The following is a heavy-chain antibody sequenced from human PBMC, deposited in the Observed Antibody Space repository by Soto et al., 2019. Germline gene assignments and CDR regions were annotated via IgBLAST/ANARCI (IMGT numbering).Heavy chain of an antibody. CDR3: ARDLSYALDY. J-gene: IGHJ4*02. CDR2: IRIDSNHI. CDR1: GFIFTSYS. Sequence: EVQLVESGGGLVQPGGSLRLSCAASGFIFTSYSMNWVRQAPGKGLGWLSYIRIDSNHIGYADSVRGRFTISSDIAKNSLYLQMNSLRDEDTAVYYCARDLSYALDYWGQGTLVTVSS. D-gene: IGHD1-26*01. V-gene: IGHV3-48*02.